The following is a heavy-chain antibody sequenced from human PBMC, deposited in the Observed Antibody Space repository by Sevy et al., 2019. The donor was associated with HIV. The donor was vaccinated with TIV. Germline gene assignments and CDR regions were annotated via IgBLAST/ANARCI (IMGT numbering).Heavy chain of an antibody. CDR1: GYSLTELA. J-gene: IGHJ4*02. Sequence: ASVKVSCKVSGYSLTELAMHWVRQAPGKGFEWMGGFDPEDGETIYSQKFQGRVTMTEDTSTDTAYMELRSLRSEDTAVYYCATDLVGSRFGRGQGTLVTVSS. D-gene: IGHD1-26*01. CDR2: FDPEDGET. V-gene: IGHV1-24*01. CDR3: ATDLVGSRFG.